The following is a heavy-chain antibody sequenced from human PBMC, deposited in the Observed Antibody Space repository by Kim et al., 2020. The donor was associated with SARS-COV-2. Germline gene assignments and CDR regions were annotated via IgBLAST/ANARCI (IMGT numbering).Heavy chain of an antibody. CDR2: ST. J-gene: IGHJ4*02. D-gene: IGHD3-22*01. CDR3: ARVTSSGSFDY. V-gene: IGHV3-53*01. Sequence: STYYADPVKGRFTISRDNSKNTLYLQMNSLRAEDTAVYYCARVTSSGSFDYWGQGTLVTVSS.